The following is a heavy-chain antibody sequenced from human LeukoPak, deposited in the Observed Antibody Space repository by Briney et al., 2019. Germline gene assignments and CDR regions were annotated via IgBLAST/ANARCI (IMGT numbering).Heavy chain of an antibody. CDR1: GYSFTNYW. CDR3: ARLEATMAAGFDY. J-gene: IGHJ4*02. V-gene: IGHV5-51*01. CDR2: IYPGDSDI. Sequence: GKSLKISCKGSGYSFTNYWIAWVRQMPGKGLEWMGIIYPGDSDITYSPSFQGQVTISADKSIRTAYLQRSSLKASDTAMYYCARLEATMAAGFDYWGQGTLVTVSS. D-gene: IGHD3-10*01.